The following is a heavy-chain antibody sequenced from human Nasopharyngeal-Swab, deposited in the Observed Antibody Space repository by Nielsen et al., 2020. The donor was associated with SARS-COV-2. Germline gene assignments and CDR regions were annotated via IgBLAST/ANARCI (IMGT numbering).Heavy chain of an antibody. D-gene: IGHD2-21*01. CDR2: ISYDGSNK. CDR3: ARDNAAHSLDY. CDR1: GYTFTSYA. J-gene: IGHJ4*02. Sequence: PCKASGYTFTSYAMHWVRQAPGKGLEWVAVISYDGSNKYYADSVKGRFTISRDNSKNTLYLQMNSLRAEDTAVYYCARDNAAHSLDYWGQGTLVTVSS. V-gene: IGHV3-30-3*01.